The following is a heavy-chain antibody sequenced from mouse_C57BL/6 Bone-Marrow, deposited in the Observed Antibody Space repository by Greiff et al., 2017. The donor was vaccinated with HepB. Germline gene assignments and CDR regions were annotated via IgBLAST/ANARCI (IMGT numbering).Heavy chain of an antibody. Sequence: DVQLVESGGDLVKPGGSLKLSCAASGFTFSSYGMSWVRQTPDKRLEWVATISSGGSYTYYPDSVKGRFTISRDNAKHTLYLQMSSLKSEDTAMYYCARRGLGDYWGQGTSVTVSS. CDR1: GFTFSSYG. V-gene: IGHV5-6*01. CDR2: ISSGGSYT. CDR3: ARRGLGDY. J-gene: IGHJ4*01.